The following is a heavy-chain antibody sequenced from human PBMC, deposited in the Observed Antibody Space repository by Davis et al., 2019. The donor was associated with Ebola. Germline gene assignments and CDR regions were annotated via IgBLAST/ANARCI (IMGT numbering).Heavy chain of an antibody. Sequence: SETLSLTCSVSGGSISSDYWTWIRQPPGKGLEWIGYISYAGKTHYNPSFRSRVVISRDTSKNQFSLNLMSVTAADTALYYCARRIVVAWGSFYYDYWGQGILVTVSS. CDR1: GGSISSDY. D-gene: IGHD6-19*01. V-gene: IGHV4-59*08. J-gene: IGHJ4*02. CDR3: ARRIVVAWGSFYYDY. CDR2: ISYAGKT.